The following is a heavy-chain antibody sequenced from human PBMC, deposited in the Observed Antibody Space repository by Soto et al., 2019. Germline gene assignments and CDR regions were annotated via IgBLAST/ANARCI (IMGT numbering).Heavy chain of an antibody. Sequence: GSLRLSCAGSGFTVSSYGMHWFRQAPGKGLEWVAVISYDGSNKYYADSVKGRFTISRDNSKNTLYLQMNSLRAEDTAVYYCAKDRRLVPNGSYYFDYWGQG. CDR1: GFTVSSYG. CDR2: ISYDGSNK. CDR3: AKDRRLVPNGSYYFDY. V-gene: IGHV3-30*18. J-gene: IGHJ4*02. D-gene: IGHD2-2*01.